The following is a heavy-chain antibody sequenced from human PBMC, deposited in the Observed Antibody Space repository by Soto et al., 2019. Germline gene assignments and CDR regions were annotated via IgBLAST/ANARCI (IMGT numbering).Heavy chain of an antibody. Sequence: ALLKVSCKAAVYTFTSYGISCLRQNTGQGLEWMGWISAYNGNTNYAQKLQGRVTMTTDTSTSTAYMELRSLRSDDTAVYYCERGEAVAGTGYGMDIWGQGTTVTVSS. J-gene: IGHJ6*02. V-gene: IGHV1-18*01. CDR2: ISAYNGNT. CDR1: VYTFTSYG. D-gene: IGHD6-19*01. CDR3: ERGEAVAGTGYGMDI.